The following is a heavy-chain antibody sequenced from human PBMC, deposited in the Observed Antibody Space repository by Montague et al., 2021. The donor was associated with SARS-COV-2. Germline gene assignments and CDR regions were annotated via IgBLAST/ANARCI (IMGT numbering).Heavy chain of an antibody. CDR3: ARLTAGYCSGGSCYWGTGFDS. CDR2: INHSGST. J-gene: IGHJ4*02. Sequence: TLSLTCAVYGGSFSGYYWSWIRKPPGKGLEWIGEINHSGSTNYNPSLKSRVTISVDTSKNQFSLKLSSVTAADTAVYYCARLTAGYCSGGSCYWGTGFDSWGQGTLVTVSS. V-gene: IGHV4-34*09. D-gene: IGHD2-15*01. CDR1: GGSFSGYY.